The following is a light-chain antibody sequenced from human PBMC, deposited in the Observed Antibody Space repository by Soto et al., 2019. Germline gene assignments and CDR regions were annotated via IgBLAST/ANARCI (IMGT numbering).Light chain of an antibody. V-gene: IGKV2D-29*02. CDR2: EVS. CDR1: QSLLHITGETF. Sequence: DVVMTQTPLSLSVAPGQPASISCKSSQSLLHITGETFLFWYLQKPGQSPQLLIYEVSTRVSGVPDRFSGSGSGTDFTLEISRVGTDDVGIYYCMQSTQPPPTFGQGTRLEIK. CDR3: MQSTQPPPT. J-gene: IGKJ5*01.